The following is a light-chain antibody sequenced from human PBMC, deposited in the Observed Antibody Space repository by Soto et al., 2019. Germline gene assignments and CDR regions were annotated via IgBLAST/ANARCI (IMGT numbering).Light chain of an antibody. J-gene: IGKJ1*01. CDR1: QYIDYY. Sequence: DIQMTQSPSSLSASVGDRFTISCRASQYIDYYLSWYQQKRGQAPKLLIYGASTLLSGVPSKFSGRGSGTDFTLTINNVEPDDVATYYCQQSYGYPRTFGQGTKVEI. V-gene: IGKV1-39*01. CDR2: GAS. CDR3: QQSYGYPRT.